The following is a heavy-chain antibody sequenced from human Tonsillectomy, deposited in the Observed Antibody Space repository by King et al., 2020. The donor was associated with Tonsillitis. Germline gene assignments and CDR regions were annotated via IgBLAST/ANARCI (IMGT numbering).Heavy chain of an antibody. J-gene: IGHJ6*03. D-gene: IGHD2-15*01. CDR2: IIPILGIE. CDR1: GGTFSSYA. CDR3: ARGRAAVSYFYYYMDV. V-gene: IGHV1-69*04. Sequence: QLVQSGAEVKKPGSSVKVSCKASGGTFSSYAISWVRQAPGQGLEWMGRIIPILGIENYAQKFQGRVTITADKSTSTAYMELSSLRSEDTAVYYCARGRAAVSYFYYYMDVWGTGTTVTVSS.